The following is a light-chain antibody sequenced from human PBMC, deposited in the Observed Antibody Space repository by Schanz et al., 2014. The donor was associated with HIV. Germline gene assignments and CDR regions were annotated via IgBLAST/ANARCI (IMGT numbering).Light chain of an antibody. V-gene: IGKV3D-20*02. J-gene: IGKJ1*01. CDR3: QQRSNWRLT. CDR2: GAS. Sequence: EIVLTQSPVTLSLSPGERATLSCRASQTVSSRFIVWYQQEPGQPPRLLIYGASSRATGISDRFSGSGSGTDFTLTISRVEPEDFAVYYCQQRSNWRLTFGQGTEVDI. CDR1: QTVSSRF.